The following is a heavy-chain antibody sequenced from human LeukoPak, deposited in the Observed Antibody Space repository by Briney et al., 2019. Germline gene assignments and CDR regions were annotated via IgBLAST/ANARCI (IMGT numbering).Heavy chain of an antibody. CDR1: GDSVSSNSAA. D-gene: IGHD3-3*02. J-gene: IGHJ3*02. CDR2: TYYRSKWYN. Sequence: SQTLSLTCAISGDSVSSNSAAWNWIWQSPSRGLEWLGRTYYRSKWYNEYAVFVKSRMTINPDTSKNQFSLQLNSLTPEDTAVYYCARFSRDAFDIWGQGTMVSVSS. CDR3: ARFSRDAFDI. V-gene: IGHV6-1*01.